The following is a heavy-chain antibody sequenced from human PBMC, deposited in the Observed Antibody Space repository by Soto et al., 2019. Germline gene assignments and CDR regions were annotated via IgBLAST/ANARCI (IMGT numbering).Heavy chain of an antibody. CDR3: ARGQEGVVATH. CDR2: VKDGGHP. Sequence: QVQLQQWGAGLLKPSETLSLNCAVTGGSLSGYYWSWIRQPPGKGLGWIGEVKDGGHPNYSPSLRGRVTISSDTSNNQFSLRLNSVTAADTGVYYCARGQEGVVATHWDQGSLVTVSS. J-gene: IGHJ4*02. CDR1: GGSLSGYY. D-gene: IGHD5-12*01. V-gene: IGHV4-34*01.